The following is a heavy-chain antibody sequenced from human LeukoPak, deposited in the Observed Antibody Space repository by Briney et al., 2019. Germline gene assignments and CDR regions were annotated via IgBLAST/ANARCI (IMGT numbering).Heavy chain of an antibody. Sequence: SETLSLTCTVSGGSISSSSYYWGWIRQPPGKGLEWIGSIYYSGSTYYNPSLKSRVTISVDTSKNQFSLKLSSVTAADTAVYYCARHFGGNFWSGYAEDEAPTNYFDYWGQGTLVTDSS. J-gene: IGHJ4*02. V-gene: IGHV4-39*01. CDR2: IYYSGST. CDR3: ARHFGGNFWSGYAEDEAPTNYFDY. CDR1: GGSISSSSYY. D-gene: IGHD3-3*01.